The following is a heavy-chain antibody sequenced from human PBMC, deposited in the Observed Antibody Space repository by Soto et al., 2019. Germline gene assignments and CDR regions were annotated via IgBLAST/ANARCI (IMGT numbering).Heavy chain of an antibody. J-gene: IGHJ4*02. CDR2: ISSSSSYI. V-gene: IGHV3-21*01. D-gene: IGHD3-9*01. CDR1: GFTFSSYT. CDR3: ARESPHFEEVDF. Sequence: EVQLVESGGGLVKPGGSLRLSCAASGFTFSSYTMNWVRQAPGKGLEWVSSISSSSSYIYYADSVKGRFTISRDNAKNSLYLQMNSLRAEDTAVYYCARESPHFEEVDFWGQGTLVTVSS.